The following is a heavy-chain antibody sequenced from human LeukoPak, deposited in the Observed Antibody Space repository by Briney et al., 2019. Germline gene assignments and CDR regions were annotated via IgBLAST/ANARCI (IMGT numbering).Heavy chain of an antibody. D-gene: IGHD3-22*01. CDR1: GGSISSYY. J-gene: IGHJ4*02. V-gene: IGHV4-59*08. Sequence: SETLSLTCTVSGGSISSYYWSWIRQPPGKGLEWIGYIYYSGSTNYNPSLKSRVTISVDTSKNQFSLKLSSVTAADTAVYYCARHDYDSSGYSYWGQGTLVTVSS. CDR3: ARHDYDSSGYSY. CDR2: IYYSGST.